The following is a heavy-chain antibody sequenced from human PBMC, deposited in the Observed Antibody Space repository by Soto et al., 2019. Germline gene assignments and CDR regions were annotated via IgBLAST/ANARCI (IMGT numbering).Heavy chain of an antibody. J-gene: IGHJ4*02. CDR1: GYTFSSYC. D-gene: IGHD3-22*01. V-gene: IGHV1-18*01. Sequence: ASVKVSCKSSGYTFSSYCISWGRQAPGQGLAWMGRISGYNGDTNYAQKFQGRVTLTTDTSTSTAYLEVMILRSDDTAVYYCAREGSYHDFDYWGLGTLVTVSS. CDR3: AREGSYHDFDY. CDR2: ISGYNGDT.